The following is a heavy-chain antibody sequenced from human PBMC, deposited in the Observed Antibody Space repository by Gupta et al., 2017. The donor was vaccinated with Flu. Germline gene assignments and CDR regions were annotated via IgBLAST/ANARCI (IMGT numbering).Heavy chain of an antibody. J-gene: IGHJ4*02. CDR1: GFTFGDYA. V-gene: IGHV3-49*03. CDR2: IRSKAYGGTT. D-gene: IGHD3-10*01. Sequence: EVQLVESGGGLVQPGRSLRLSCTASGFTFGDYAMRWFRQAPGKGLEWVGFIRSKAYGGTTEYAASVKGRFTISRDDSKSIAYLQMNSLKTEDTAVYYCTRGHYYGSGSYLYYWGQGTLVTVSS. CDR3: TRGHYYGSGSYLYY.